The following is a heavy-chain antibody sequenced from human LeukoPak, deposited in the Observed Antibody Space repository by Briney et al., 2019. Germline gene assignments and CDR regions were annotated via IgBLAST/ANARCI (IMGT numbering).Heavy chain of an antibody. D-gene: IGHD3-16*02. Sequence: SETLSLTCAVYGGSFSGYYWSWIRQPPGKGLEWIGEINHSGSTNYNPSLKSRVTISVDTSKNQFSLKLSSATAADTAVYYCARVRLMITFGGVIVTPFDYWGQGTLVTVSS. V-gene: IGHV4-34*01. CDR3: ARVRLMITFGGVIVTPFDY. CDR1: GGSFSGYY. CDR2: INHSGST. J-gene: IGHJ4*02.